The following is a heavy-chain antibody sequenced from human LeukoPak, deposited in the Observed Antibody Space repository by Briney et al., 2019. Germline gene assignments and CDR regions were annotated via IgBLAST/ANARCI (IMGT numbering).Heavy chain of an antibody. D-gene: IGHD3-9*01. CDR3: ARDRVAYYDILTGGWGMDV. V-gene: IGHV1-24*01. Sequence: GASVKVSCKVSGYTLTELSMHWVRQAPGKGLEWMGGFDPEDGETIYAQKFQGRVTITADKSTSTAYMELSSLRSEDTAVYYCARDRVAYYDILTGGWGMDVWGKGTTVTVSS. CDR1: GYTLTELS. J-gene: IGHJ6*04. CDR2: FDPEDGET.